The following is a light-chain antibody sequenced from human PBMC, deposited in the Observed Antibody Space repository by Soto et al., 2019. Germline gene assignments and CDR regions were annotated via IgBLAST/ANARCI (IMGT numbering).Light chain of an antibody. J-gene: IGKJ2*01. CDR3: HQYSGPPYT. Sequence: EIVLTQSPGTLSLSPGERVTLSCRASQTVSSSYFGWFQQRPGQAPRLLIYDTFYRATGIPDRFSASGSGTDCTLTISRLEPEDFAVDDCHQYSGPPYTVGQGTKLEI. CDR2: DTF. V-gene: IGKV3-20*01. CDR1: QTVSSSY.